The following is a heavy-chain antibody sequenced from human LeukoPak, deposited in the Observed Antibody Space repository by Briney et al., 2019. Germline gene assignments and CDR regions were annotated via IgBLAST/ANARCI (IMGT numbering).Heavy chain of an antibody. Sequence: ASVKVSCKASGYTFTGYYMHWVRQAPGQGLEWMGWINPNSGVTNYGQKFQGRVTMTRDTSISTAYMELSSLRSDDTAVYYCARDRGLRDDSSGYYALKGYYFDYWGQGTLVTVSS. CDR2: INPNSGVT. J-gene: IGHJ4*02. CDR1: GYTFTGYY. V-gene: IGHV1-2*02. D-gene: IGHD3-22*01. CDR3: ARDRGLRDDSSGYYALKGYYFDY.